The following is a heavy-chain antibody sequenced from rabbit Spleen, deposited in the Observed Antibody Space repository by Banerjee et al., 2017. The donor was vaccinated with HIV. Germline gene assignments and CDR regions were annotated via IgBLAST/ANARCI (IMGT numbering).Heavy chain of an antibody. J-gene: IGHJ4*01. CDR3: ARDDDSRGWGATL. CDR1: GFSFSNSYY. CDR2: IYGGSSAIT. D-gene: IGHD4-1*01. V-gene: IGHV1S45*01. Sequence: QEQLVESGGGLVQPEGSLTLTCTASGFSFSNSYYMCWVRQAPGKGLEWIACIYGGSSAITYYASWAKGRITISKTSSTTVTLQVTSLTAADTATYFCARDDDSRGWGATLWGPGTLVTVS.